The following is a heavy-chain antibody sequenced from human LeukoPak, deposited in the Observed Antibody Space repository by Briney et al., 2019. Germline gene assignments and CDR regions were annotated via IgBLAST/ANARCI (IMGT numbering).Heavy chain of an antibody. CDR1: GGSISSYY. CDR2: IYYSGST. V-gene: IGHV4-59*12. D-gene: IGHD4-17*01. Sequence: SETLSLTCTVSGGSISSYYWSWIRQPPGKGLEWIGYIYYSGSTNYNPSLKSRVTISVDTSKNQFSLKLSSVTAADTAVYYCARGGRRNYGDYEVWFDPWGQGTLVTVSS. J-gene: IGHJ5*02. CDR3: ARGGRRNYGDYEVWFDP.